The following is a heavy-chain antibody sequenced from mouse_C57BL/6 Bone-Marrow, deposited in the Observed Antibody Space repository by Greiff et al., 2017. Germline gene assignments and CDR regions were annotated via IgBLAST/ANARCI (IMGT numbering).Heavy chain of an antibody. D-gene: IGHD1-1*02. CDR1: GFTFSDYY. CDR3: ARHGGGGYYFDY. V-gene: IGHV5-12*01. CDR2: ISNGGGST. Sequence: DVMLVESGGGLVQPGGSLKLSCAASGFTFSDYYMYWVRQTPEKRLEWVAYISNGGGSTYYPDTVKGRFTISRDNAKNTLYLQMSRLKSEDTAMYYCARHGGGGYYFDYWGQGTTLTVSS. J-gene: IGHJ2*01.